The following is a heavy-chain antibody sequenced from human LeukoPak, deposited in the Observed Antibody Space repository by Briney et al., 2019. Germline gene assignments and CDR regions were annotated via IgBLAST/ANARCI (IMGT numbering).Heavy chain of an antibody. D-gene: IGHD2-2*02. CDR1: GYTFTGYY. CDR3: ARDGCSSTSCYINVGLTSYGMDA. V-gene: IGHV1-2*02. CDR2: INPNSGGT. Sequence: GASVKVSCKASGYTFTGYYMHWVRQAPGQGLEWMGWINPNSGGTNYAQKLQGRVTMTTDTSTSTAYMELRSLRSDDTAVYYCARDGCSSTSCYINVGLTSYGMDAWGQGTTVPVSS. J-gene: IGHJ6*02.